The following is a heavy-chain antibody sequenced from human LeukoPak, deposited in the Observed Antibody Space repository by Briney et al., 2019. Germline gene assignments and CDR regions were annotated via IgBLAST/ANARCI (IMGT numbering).Heavy chain of an antibody. Sequence: PSETLSLTCTVSGGSISSYYWSWIRQPPGKGLEWIGEINHSGSTNYNPSLKSRVTISVDTSKNQFSLKLSSVTAADTAVYYCARKGLQRPHFDYWGQGTLVTVSS. CDR1: GGSISSYY. J-gene: IGHJ4*02. CDR2: INHSGST. CDR3: ARKGLQRPHFDY. D-gene: IGHD4-11*01. V-gene: IGHV4-34*01.